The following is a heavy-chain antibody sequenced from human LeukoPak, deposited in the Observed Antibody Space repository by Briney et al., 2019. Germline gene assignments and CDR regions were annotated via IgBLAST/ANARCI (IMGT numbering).Heavy chain of an antibody. CDR1: GFTFSSYA. CDR2: ISGSGGST. V-gene: IGHV3-23*01. Sequence: PGGSLRLSCAAPGFTFSSYAMSWVRQAPGKGLEWVSAISGSGGSTYYADSVKGRFTISRDNSKNTLYLQMNSPRAEDTAVYYCAKDMIILAAAGANFDYWGQGTLVTVSS. J-gene: IGHJ4*02. CDR3: AKDMIILAAAGANFDY. D-gene: IGHD6-13*01.